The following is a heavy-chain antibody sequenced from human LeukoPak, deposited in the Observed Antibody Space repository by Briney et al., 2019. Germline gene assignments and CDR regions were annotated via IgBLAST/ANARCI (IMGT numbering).Heavy chain of an antibody. CDR1: GYIFNSYW. V-gene: IGHV5-51*01. Sequence: GESLKISCKGSGYIFNSYWIGWVRQMPGKGLEWMGFIYPSDSDTRYSPSFQGQVTISADKSISTAYLQWSSLKASDTAMYYCARRYCSNSCYQMDIWGQGTTVTVSS. J-gene: IGHJ6*02. CDR3: ARRYCSNSCYQMDI. D-gene: IGHD2-2*01. CDR2: IYPSDSDT.